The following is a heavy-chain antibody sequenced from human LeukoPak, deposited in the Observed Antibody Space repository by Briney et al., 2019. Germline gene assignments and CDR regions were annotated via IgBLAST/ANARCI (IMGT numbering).Heavy chain of an antibody. CDR3: ARKRLADLGDDTSFGGTPFDS. Sequence: PGGSLRLSCVASGFTFKTYHMNRVRQAPGKGLEWLSGITSGGSVIYYAGSVKGRFTISRDDAMNSVFLQMSGLTVDDTAVYYCARKRLADLGDDTSFGGTPFDSWGQGTLVIVSS. V-gene: IGHV3-48*03. CDR2: ITSGGSVI. CDR1: GFTFKTYH. D-gene: IGHD3-16*01. J-gene: IGHJ4*02.